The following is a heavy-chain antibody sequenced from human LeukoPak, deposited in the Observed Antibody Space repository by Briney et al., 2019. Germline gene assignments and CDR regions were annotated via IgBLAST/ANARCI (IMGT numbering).Heavy chain of an antibody. CDR2: INPNSGGT. J-gene: IGHJ4*02. Sequence: GASVKVSCKASGYTFTGYYMHLVRQAPGQGLEWMGWINPNSGGTNYAQKFQGRVTMTRDTSISTAYMELSRLRSDDTAVYYCARLVPASMGGIPSDYWGQGTLVTASS. V-gene: IGHV1-2*02. CDR1: GYTFTGYY. D-gene: IGHD2-2*01. CDR3: ARLVPASMGGIPSDY.